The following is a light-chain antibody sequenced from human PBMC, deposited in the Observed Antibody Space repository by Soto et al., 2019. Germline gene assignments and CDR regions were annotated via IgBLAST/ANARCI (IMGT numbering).Light chain of an antibody. CDR3: QQRSNWPPT. CDR1: QSVSIL. V-gene: IGKV3-11*01. J-gene: IGKJ4*01. CDR2: GAS. Sequence: EIVMTQSPATLSVSPGARAPLSCRASQSVSILLAWYQQKPGQAPRLLINGASTRATGVPARFSGSGSGTDFTLTISSLEPEDFAVYYCQQRSNWPPTFGGGTKVDIK.